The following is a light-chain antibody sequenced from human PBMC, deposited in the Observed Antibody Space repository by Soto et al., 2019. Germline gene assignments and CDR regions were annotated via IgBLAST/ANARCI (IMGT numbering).Light chain of an antibody. CDR3: QQYGSSVRA. J-gene: IGKJ1*01. CDR2: GAT. CDR1: QSVNSGS. V-gene: IGKV3-20*01. Sequence: DIALTQSPGTLSLSPGDRAILSCRASQSVNSGSLAWYQQRPVQAPRLLIYGATIRATGIPDKVSDSGSGPDFTLTISRVEPEDCAVYYCQQYGSSVRAFGQGTKVEIK.